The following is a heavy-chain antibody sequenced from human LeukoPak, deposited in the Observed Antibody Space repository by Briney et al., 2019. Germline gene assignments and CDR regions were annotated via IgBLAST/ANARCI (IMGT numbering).Heavy chain of an antibody. D-gene: IGHD2-15*01. CDR1: GFTFSSYG. Sequence: GGSLRLSCATSGFTFSSYGMHWVRQDPGKGLEWVAVISYDGSNKYYADSVKGRFTISRDNSKNTLYLQMNSLRAEDTAVYYCAKDHLYCSGGSCYSYYYGMDVWGKGTTVTVSS. CDR3: AKDHLYCSGGSCYSYYYGMDV. V-gene: IGHV3-30*18. CDR2: ISYDGSNK. J-gene: IGHJ6*04.